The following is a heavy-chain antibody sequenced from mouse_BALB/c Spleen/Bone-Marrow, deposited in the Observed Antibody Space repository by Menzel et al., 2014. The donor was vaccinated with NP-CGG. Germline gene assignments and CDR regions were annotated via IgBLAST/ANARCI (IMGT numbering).Heavy chain of an antibody. CDR3: ASYRYAWYFDV. CDR1: GFNIKDTY. V-gene: IGHV14-3*02. Sequence: EVQLQQSGAELVKPGASVKLSCTASGFNIKDTYMHWVKQRPEQGLEWIGRIDPANGNTKYDPKFQGEATITADTSSNTAYLQPSSLTSEDTAVYYCASYRYAWYFDVWGAGTTVTVSS. D-gene: IGHD2-14*01. CDR2: IDPANGNT. J-gene: IGHJ1*01.